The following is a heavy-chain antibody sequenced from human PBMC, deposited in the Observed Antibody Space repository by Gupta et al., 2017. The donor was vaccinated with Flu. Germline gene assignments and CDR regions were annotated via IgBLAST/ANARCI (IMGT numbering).Heavy chain of an antibody. V-gene: IGHV3-9*01. CDR3: TKDVNGLYENSFGLDV. J-gene: IGHJ6*02. D-gene: IGHD2-8*01. CDR2: LSWNSANI. CDR1: GFSFHAYD. Sequence: EVKLVESGGDLVQPGRSLRLSCTASGFSFHAYDMHWVRQAPGKGLEWVSCLSWNSANIGYADSVKGRFTISRDNSRNSLYLQMSSLRPEDTALYYCTKDVNGLYENSFGLDVWGQGTTVTVSS.